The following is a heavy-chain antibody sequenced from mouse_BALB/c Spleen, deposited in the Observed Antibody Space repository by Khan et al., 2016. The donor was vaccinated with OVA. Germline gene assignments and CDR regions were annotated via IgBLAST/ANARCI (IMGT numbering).Heavy chain of an antibody. CDR1: GYSFTAYY. J-gene: IGHJ3*01. Sequence: VRLHQSGPDLVKTGASVTISCKASGYSFTAYYMNWVRLSHGKSLECIGRINPNTYNINYNQRFKGKAILTVDTSSSTAYMELRSLTSEDSAFYFWARGYDFFAYWGQGTLVTVSA. V-gene: IGHV1-26*01. D-gene: IGHD2-14*01. CDR3: ARGYDFFAY. CDR2: INPNTYNI.